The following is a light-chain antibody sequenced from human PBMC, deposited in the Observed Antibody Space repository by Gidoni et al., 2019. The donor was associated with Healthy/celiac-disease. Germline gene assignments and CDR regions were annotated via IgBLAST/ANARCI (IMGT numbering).Light chain of an antibody. J-gene: IGKJ4*01. CDR1: QSVSSY. Sequence: EIVLTQAPATLSLPPGERATLPCRASQSVSSYLAWYQHNPGQAPRLHSYDASNRATGIRARFSGSGSETDFTLTISRLEPEDFAVYYCQQRSNPLTFGGGTKVEIK. CDR2: DAS. V-gene: IGKV3-11*01. CDR3: QQRSNPLT.